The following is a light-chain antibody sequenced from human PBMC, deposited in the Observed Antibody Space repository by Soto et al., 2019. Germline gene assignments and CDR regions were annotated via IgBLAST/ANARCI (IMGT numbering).Light chain of an antibody. CDR1: SSDVGTYNY. V-gene: IGLV2-11*01. CDR3: CSYAGGYTHAV. Sequence: QSALTQPRSVSGPPGQSVSISCSGTSSDVGTYNYVSWYQQHPGKAPKLMIYDVSKRPSGVPDRFSGSKSGNTASLTISGLQAEDEADYYCCSYAGGYTHAVFGGGTKL. CDR2: DVS. J-gene: IGLJ2*01.